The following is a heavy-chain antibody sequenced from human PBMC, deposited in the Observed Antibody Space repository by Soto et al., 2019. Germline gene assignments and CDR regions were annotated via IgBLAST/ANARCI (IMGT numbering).Heavy chain of an antibody. D-gene: IGHD3-22*01. CDR2: ITGNGETT. Sequence: EVQLLVSGGNLIQPGGSLRLACAGSGFTFINQAMTWVRQAPGKGLEWVTSITGNGETTYYADSVKGRFTISRDNSINTLYLQMNSLRADDTAVYYCASVDCDSFACYLRDYWGQGALVTVSS. J-gene: IGHJ4*02. CDR3: ASVDCDSFACYLRDY. CDR1: GFTFINQA. V-gene: IGHV3-23*01.